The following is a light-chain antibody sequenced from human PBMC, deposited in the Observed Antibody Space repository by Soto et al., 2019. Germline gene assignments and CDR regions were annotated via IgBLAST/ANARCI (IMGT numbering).Light chain of an antibody. CDR2: GAS. V-gene: IGKV3-20*01. CDR3: QQYGSSPNS. Sequence: EIVLTQSPGTLSLSPGERATLSCRASQSVSSNYLGWYQQKPGQAPRLLIYGASSRATGIPDRFSGSGSGTDFTLTISRLEPEDFAGYYCQQYGSSPNSFGQGARLEIK. J-gene: IGKJ5*01. CDR1: QSVSSNY.